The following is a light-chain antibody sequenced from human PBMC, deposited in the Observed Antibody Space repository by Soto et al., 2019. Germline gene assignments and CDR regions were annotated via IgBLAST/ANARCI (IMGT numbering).Light chain of an antibody. CDR2: GAS. CDR3: QQYNNWPRT. Sequence: EIVMTQSPATLSVSPGERATLSCRASQSVSSNLAWYQQKPGQAPRLLIYGASTRATDIPARFSGSGSGTVFTLTISSLQSEDFAVYYCQQYNNWPRTFGQGTKV. J-gene: IGKJ1*01. V-gene: IGKV3-15*01. CDR1: QSVSSN.